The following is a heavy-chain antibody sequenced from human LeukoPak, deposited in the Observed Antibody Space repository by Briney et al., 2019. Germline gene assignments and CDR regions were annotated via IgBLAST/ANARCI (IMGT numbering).Heavy chain of an antibody. J-gene: IGHJ4*02. Sequence: SETLALTCAVYGGSFSGYYWSWIRQPPGKGPEWIGEINPSGSTNYNPPLTGPVTTSVDTSKYQFSLKLTSVTAADTAVYYCARRYDYVWRSYRPYFDYWGERKLVTASS. CDR2: INPSGST. D-gene: IGHD3-16*02. V-gene: IGHV4-34*01. CDR3: ARRYDYVWRSYRPYFDY. CDR1: GGSFSGYY.